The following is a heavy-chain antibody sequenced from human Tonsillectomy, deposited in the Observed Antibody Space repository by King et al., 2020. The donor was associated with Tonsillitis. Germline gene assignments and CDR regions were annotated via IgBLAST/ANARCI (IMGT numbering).Heavy chain of an antibody. CDR2: IYSGGSST. CDR3: AKGRRSGSYSSLDY. D-gene: IGHD3-10*01. J-gene: IGHJ4*02. V-gene: IGHV3-23*03. Sequence: VQLVESGGGLVQPGGSLRLSCAASGFTFSSYAMSWVRQAPGKGLEWVSVIYSGGSSTYYADSVKGRFTISRDNSKNTLYLQMNSLRAEDTAVYYCAKGRRSGSYSSLDYWGQGALVTVSS. CDR1: GFTFSSYA.